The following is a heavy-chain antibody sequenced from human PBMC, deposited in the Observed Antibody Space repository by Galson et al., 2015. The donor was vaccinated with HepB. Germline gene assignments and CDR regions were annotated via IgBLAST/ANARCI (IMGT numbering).Heavy chain of an antibody. V-gene: IGHV4-31*03. Sequence: TLSLTCTVSGGSISSGGYYWSWIRQHPGKGLEWIGYIYYSGSTYYNPSLKSRVTISVDTSKNQFSLKLSSVTAADTAVYYCARDVVGATTGWYFDLWGRGTLVTVSS. D-gene: IGHD1-26*01. J-gene: IGHJ2*01. CDR3: ARDVVGATTGWYFDL. CDR1: GGSISSGGYY. CDR2: IYYSGST.